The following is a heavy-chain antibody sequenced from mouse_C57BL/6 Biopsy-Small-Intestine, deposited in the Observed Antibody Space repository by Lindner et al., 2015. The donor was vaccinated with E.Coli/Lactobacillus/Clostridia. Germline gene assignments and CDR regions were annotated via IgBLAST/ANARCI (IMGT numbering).Heavy chain of an antibody. V-gene: IGHV1-55*01. D-gene: IGHD3-2*01. CDR1: GYTFARYG. J-gene: IGHJ4*01. Sequence: SVKVSCKVSGYTFARYGITWVRQAPGQGLEWMGWISGYNGNTNYAQKVQGRVTMTTDTSTSTAYVELRSLRSDDTAVYYCATDRGSPYWGQGTLVTVSS. CDR3: ATDRGSPY. CDR2: ISGYNGNT.